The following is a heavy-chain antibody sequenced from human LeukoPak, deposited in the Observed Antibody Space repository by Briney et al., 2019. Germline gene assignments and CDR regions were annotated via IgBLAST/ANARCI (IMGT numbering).Heavy chain of an antibody. CDR1: GFTLSSYA. D-gene: IGHD3-22*01. CDR2: ISGSGGST. J-gene: IGHJ4*02. Sequence: PGGSLRLSCAASGFTLSSYAMSWVRQAPGKGLEWVSGISGSGGSTYYADSVKGRFTISRDNSKNTVYLQMNSLRAEDTAIYYCAKEKTYYYDSSGCFDYWGQGTLVTVSS. CDR3: AKEKTYYYDSSGCFDY. V-gene: IGHV3-23*01.